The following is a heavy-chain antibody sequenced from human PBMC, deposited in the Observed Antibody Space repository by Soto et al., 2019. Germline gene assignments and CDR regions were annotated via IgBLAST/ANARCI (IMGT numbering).Heavy chain of an antibody. CDR2: ISGSGGST. J-gene: IGHJ4*02. D-gene: IGHD3-22*01. V-gene: IGHV3-23*01. Sequence: PGGSLRLSCAASGFTFSSYAMSWVRQAPGKGLEWVSAISGSGGSTYYADSVKGRFTISRDNSKNTLYLQMNSLRAEDTAVYYCAKAMYYYDSSGQDYWGQGTLVTVSS. CDR1: GFTFSSYA. CDR3: AKAMYYYDSSGQDY.